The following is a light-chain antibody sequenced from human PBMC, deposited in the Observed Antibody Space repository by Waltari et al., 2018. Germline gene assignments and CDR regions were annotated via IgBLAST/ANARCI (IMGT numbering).Light chain of an antibody. V-gene: IGLV3-1*01. J-gene: IGLJ3*02. CDR2: QDL. CDR1: RLGDKY. Sequence: SYELTQPPSVSVSPGQTASITCSGERLGDKYAAWYQQKSGQSPGLVIYQDLKRPSGTPDRFSGSNSGNTATLTISGTQAMDEADYYCQAWDRDCMVFGGGTRLTVL. CDR3: QAWDRDCMV.